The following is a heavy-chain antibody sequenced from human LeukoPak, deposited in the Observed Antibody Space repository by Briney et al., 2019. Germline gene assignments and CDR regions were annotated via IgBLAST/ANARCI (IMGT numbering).Heavy chain of an antibody. CDR2: INSDGSST. CDR3: ARDEGGYDYTGPIDF. D-gene: IGHD5-12*01. CDR1: GFTFSSYG. J-gene: IGHJ4*02. V-gene: IGHV3-74*01. Sequence: GGSLRLSCAASGFTFSSYGMNWVRQAPGKGLVWVSRINSDGSSTSYADSVRGRFTISRDNAKNTLYLQMNSLRAEDTAVYYCARDEGGYDYTGPIDFWGQGTLVTVSS.